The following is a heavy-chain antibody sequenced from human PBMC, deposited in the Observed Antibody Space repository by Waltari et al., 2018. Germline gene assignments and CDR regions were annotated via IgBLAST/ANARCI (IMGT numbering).Heavy chain of an antibody. J-gene: IGHJ3*02. D-gene: IGHD3-10*01. CDR1: GGSISSGGYY. V-gene: IGHV4-31*09. CDR2: INHSGST. Sequence: QVQLQESGPGLVKPSQTLSLTCTVSGGSISSGGYYWSWIRQHPGKGLEWIGYINHSGSTYYNPPLKSGVTISVDRSKNQFSLKLSSVTAADTAVYYWARMIRYYYGSGSSDAFDIWGQGTMVTVSS. CDR3: ARMIRYYYGSGSSDAFDI.